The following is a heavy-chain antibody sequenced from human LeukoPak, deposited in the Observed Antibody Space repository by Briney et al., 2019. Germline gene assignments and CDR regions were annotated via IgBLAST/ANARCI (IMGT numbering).Heavy chain of an antibody. J-gene: IGHJ4*02. Sequence: ASVKVSCKASGYTFTGYYMHWVRQAPRQGLEWMGWINPNNGGANYAQNFQGRVTMTRDTSISTAYMELSRLRSDDTAVYYCVRGTAYYFDYWGQGTLVTVS. CDR3: VRGTAYYFDY. D-gene: IGHD1-14*01. CDR1: GYTFTGYY. CDR2: INPNNGGA. V-gene: IGHV1-2*02.